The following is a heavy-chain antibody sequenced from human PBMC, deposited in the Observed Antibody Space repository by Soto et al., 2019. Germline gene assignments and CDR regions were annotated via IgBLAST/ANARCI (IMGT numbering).Heavy chain of an antibody. Sequence: PGGSLRLSCAASGFTFSSYGMHWVRQAPGKGLEWVAVISYDGSNKYYADSVKGRFTISRDNSKNTLYLQMNSLRAEDTAVYYCAKDFVVVGSARIYGMDVWGQGTTVTVSS. CDR2: ISYDGSNK. CDR3: AKDFVVVGSARIYGMDV. J-gene: IGHJ6*02. V-gene: IGHV3-30*18. CDR1: GFTFSSYG. D-gene: IGHD2-15*01.